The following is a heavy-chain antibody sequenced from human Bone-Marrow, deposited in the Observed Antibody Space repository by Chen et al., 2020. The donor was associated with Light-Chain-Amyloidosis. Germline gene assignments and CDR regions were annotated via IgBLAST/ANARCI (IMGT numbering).Heavy chain of an antibody. CDR3: ARVRENTLFPYYYGVDV. V-gene: IGHV1-69*01. Sequence: QVHLVQSGAEVKKPGSSVKVSCKAAGGSFGTFAVIWVRQAPGQGLEWMGAVIPMFGTENYAQQFQGRVTLTSDESTGAAYMEMSSLRSGDTAVYYCARVRENTLFPYYYGVDVWGQGTTVIVSS. CDR2: VIPMFGTE. CDR1: GGSFGTFA. J-gene: IGHJ6*02. D-gene: IGHD1-26*01.